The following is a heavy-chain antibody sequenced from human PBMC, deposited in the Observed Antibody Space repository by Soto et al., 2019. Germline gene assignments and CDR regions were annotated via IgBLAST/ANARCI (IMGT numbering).Heavy chain of an antibody. D-gene: IGHD3-16*01. J-gene: IGHJ5*02. CDR3: AKAIYDYNWGSPHWFDP. CDR1: GYTFSSYW. V-gene: IGHV5-51*01. CDR2: IYPGDSET. Sequence: GESLKISCKGSGYTFSSYWIAWVRQRPGKGLELMGIIYPGDSETKYSPSFQGQVTMSADKSINTAYLHWDSLKASDTAMYYCAKAIYDYNWGSPHWFDPWGQGTLVTVSS.